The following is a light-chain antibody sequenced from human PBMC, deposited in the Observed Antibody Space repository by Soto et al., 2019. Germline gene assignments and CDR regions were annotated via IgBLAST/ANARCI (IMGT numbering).Light chain of an antibody. V-gene: IGKV1-39*01. CDR1: QSXSSY. CDR3: QQSYSTPLT. Sequence: DIQMTQSPSSLSASVGDRVTITCRASQSXSSYLNWYQQKPGKAPKLLIYAASSLQSGVPSRFSGSGSGTDFTLTISSPQPEDFATYYXQQSYSTPLTFGGGTKVEIK. CDR2: AAS. J-gene: IGKJ4*01.